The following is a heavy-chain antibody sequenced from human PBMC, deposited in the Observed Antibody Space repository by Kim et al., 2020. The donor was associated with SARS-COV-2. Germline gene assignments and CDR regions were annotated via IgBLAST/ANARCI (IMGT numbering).Heavy chain of an antibody. V-gene: IGHV4-59*09. J-gene: IGHJ4*02. D-gene: IGHD3-10*01. CDR3: ARGSYGSGSLSFDY. Sequence: NPSLKSRVTISVDTSKNQFSLKLSSVTAADTAVYYCARGSYGSGSLSFDYWGQGTLVTVSS.